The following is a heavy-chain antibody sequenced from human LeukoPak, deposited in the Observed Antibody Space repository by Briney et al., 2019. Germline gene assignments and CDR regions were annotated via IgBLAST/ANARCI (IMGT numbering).Heavy chain of an antibody. V-gene: IGHV4-59*02. CDR1: SGSVSSYY. CDR2: IYYNGIT. J-gene: IGHJ4*02. Sequence: SETLSLTCTVSSGSVSSYYWSWIRQPPGKGLEWIGYIYYNGITNYNPSLESRVTMSVDTSRNLFSLKLSSMTAADTAIYYCARARYSYGAFDYWGQGTLVAVSS. D-gene: IGHD1-26*01. CDR3: ARARYSYGAFDY.